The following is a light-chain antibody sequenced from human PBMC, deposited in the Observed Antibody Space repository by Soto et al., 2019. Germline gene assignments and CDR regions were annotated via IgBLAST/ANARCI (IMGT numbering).Light chain of an antibody. J-gene: IGKJ4*01. CDR2: DAS. Sequence: EIVMTQSPATLSVSPGERATLSCRASQSVGSDLAWYQQSPGQAPRLLIYDASNRATGVPARFSGSGSGTDFTLTVSGLEPEDFAVYFCQQRRNWPLTFGGGTKVDIK. CDR1: QSVGSD. V-gene: IGKV3-11*01. CDR3: QQRRNWPLT.